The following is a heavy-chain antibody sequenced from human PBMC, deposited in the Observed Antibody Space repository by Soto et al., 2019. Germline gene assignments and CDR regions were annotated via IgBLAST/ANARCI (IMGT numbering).Heavy chain of an antibody. Sequence: PSETLSLTCTVSGGSISSYYWSWIRQPPGKGLEWIGYIYYSGSTNYNPSLKSRVTISVDTSKNQFSLKLSSVTAADTAVYYCASLCSSTRCYEFDYWGQGTLVTVSS. D-gene: IGHD2-2*01. CDR2: IYYSGST. CDR3: ASLCSSTRCYEFDY. J-gene: IGHJ4*02. V-gene: IGHV4-59*08. CDR1: GGSISSYY.